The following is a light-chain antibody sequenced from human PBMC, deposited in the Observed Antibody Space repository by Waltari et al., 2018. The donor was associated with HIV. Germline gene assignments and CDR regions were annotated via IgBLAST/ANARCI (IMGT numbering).Light chain of an antibody. CDR1: QSVIGTM. CDR2: GVS. Sequence: EIVLTQSPVSLSLSPGESVTVSCRASQSVIGTMLAWYQQRPGQAPRLLIHGVSSRAVDLPERFTGSGSGTDFNFTISGLEPDDFASYYCQQYGGSPYTFGQGTRVE. J-gene: IGKJ1*01. CDR3: QQYGGSPYT. V-gene: IGKV3-20*01.